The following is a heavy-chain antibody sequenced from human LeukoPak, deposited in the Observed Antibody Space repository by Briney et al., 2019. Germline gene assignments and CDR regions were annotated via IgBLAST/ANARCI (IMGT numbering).Heavy chain of an antibody. CDR2: IYPGDSDT. CDR3: ARTICSSTSCSQWDWFDP. J-gene: IGHJ5*02. Sequence: GESLKISCKGSGYSFTSYWIGWVRQMPGKGLEWMGIIYPGDSDTRYSPSFQGQVTISADKSISTAYLQWSSLKASDTAMYYCARTICSSTSCSQWDWFDPWGQGTLVTVSS. D-gene: IGHD2-2*01. CDR1: GYSFTSYW. V-gene: IGHV5-51*01.